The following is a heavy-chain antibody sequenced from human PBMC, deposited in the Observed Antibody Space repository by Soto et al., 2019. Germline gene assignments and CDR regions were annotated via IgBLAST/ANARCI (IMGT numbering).Heavy chain of an antibody. D-gene: IGHD1-26*01. CDR3: ARSFGGSYYVSDY. Sequence: SETLSLTCTVSGGSISSSSYYRGWIRPPPGKGLEWIGSIYYSGSTYYNPSLKSRVTISVDTSKNQFSLKLSSVTAADTAVYYCARSFGGSYYVSDYWGQGTLVTVSS. V-gene: IGHV4-39*01. J-gene: IGHJ4*02. CDR2: IYYSGST. CDR1: GGSISSSSYY.